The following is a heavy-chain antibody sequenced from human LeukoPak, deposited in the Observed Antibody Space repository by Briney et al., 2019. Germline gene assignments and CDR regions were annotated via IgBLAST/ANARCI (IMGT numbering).Heavy chain of an antibody. D-gene: IGHD1-26*01. CDR1: GFTFSSYG. CDR3: AREGSGSYYLGPKDY. J-gene: IGHJ4*02. Sequence: GVSLRLSCAASGFTFSSYGMHWVRQAPGKGLEWVAVIWYDGSNKYYADSVKGRFTTSRDNSKNTLYLQMNSLRAEDTAVYYCAREGSGSYYLGPKDYWGQGTLVTVSS. CDR2: IWYDGSNK. V-gene: IGHV3-33*01.